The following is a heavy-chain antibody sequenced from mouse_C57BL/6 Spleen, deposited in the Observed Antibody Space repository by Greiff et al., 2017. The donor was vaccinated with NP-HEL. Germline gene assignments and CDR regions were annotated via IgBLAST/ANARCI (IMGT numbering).Heavy chain of an antibody. CDR3: ARRTTLRGSSPYYAMDY. CDR2: IDPSDSYT. V-gene: IGHV1-50*01. D-gene: IGHD1-1*01. J-gene: IGHJ4*01. Sequence: QVQLQQSGAELVKPGASVKLSCKASGYTFTSYWMQWVKQRPGQGLEWIGEIDPSDSYTNYNQKFKGKATLTVDTSSSTAYMQLSSLTSEDSAVYYCARRTTLRGSSPYYAMDYWGQGTSVTVSS. CDR1: GYTFTSYW.